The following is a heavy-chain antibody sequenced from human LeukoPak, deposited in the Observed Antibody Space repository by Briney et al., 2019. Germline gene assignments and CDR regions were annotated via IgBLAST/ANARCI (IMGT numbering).Heavy chain of an antibody. CDR1: GYTFTAHY. D-gene: IGHD3-10*01. V-gene: IGHV1-2*02. CDR2: IDPNSGGT. J-gene: IGHJ2*01. Sequence: GASVKVSCTGYTFTAHYIRWVRQAPGQGLEWMGWIDPNSGGTNYAQRFLGSVTMTGDTSINTAFMEVRRLRSDDTAIYYCARGRGTTMVRGVITNYFDLWGRGSLVTVSS. CDR3: ARGRGTTMVRGVITNYFDL.